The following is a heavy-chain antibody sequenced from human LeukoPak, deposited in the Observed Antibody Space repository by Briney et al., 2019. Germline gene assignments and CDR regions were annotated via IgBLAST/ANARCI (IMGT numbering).Heavy chain of an antibody. CDR1: GYSISSDYY. CDR2: IYHSGST. CDR3: ARTYSGSYDDAFDI. D-gene: IGHD1-26*01. Sequence: SETLSLTCTVFGYSISSDYYWGWIRQPPGKGLDWIGTIYHSGSTYYNPSLKSRVTISVDTSKNQFSLNLSSVTAADTAVYYCARTYSGSYDDAFDIWGQGTVVTVSS. V-gene: IGHV4-38-2*02. J-gene: IGHJ3*02.